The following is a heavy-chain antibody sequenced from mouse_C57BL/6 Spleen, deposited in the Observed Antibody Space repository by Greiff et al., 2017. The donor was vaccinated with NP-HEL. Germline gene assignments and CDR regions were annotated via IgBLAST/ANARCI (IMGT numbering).Heavy chain of an antibody. CDR2: IDPSDSET. J-gene: IGHJ2*01. V-gene: IGHV1-52*01. Sequence: VQLQQPGAELVRPGSSVKLSCKASGYTFTSYWMHWVKQRPIQGLEWIGNIDPSDSETHYNQKFKDKATLTVDKSSSTAYMQLSSLTSEDSAVYYCARRGEYDYDEHYFDYWGQGTTLTVSS. CDR3: ARRGEYDYDEHYFDY. CDR1: GYTFTSYW. D-gene: IGHD2-4*01.